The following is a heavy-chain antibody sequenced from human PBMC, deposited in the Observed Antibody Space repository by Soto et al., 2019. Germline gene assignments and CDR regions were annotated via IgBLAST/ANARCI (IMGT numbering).Heavy chain of an antibody. V-gene: IGHV1-18*01. CDR1: GYTFTSYG. J-gene: IGHJ5*02. D-gene: IGHD2-2*01. CDR3: ARDPRNPLGYCSSTSCYNWFDP. CDR2: ISAYNGNT. Sequence: GASVKVSCKASGYTFTSYGISWVRQAPGQGLEWMGWISAYNGNTNYAQKLQDRVTMTTDTSTSTAYMELRSLRSDDTAVYYCARDPRNPLGYCSSTSCYNWFDPWGQGTLVTVSS.